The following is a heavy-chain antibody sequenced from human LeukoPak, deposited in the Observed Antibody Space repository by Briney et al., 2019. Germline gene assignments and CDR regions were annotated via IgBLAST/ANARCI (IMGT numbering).Heavy chain of an antibody. CDR2: ISSSSSTI. V-gene: IGHV3-48*04. CDR1: GFTFSSYS. D-gene: IGHD3-22*01. CDR3: ARKTSSGPFDS. Sequence: GGSLRLSCAASGFTFSSYSMNWVRQAPGKGLEWVSYISSSSSTIYYADSVKGRFTISRDNAKNSLYLQMNSLRAEDTALYYCARKTSSGPFDSWGQGTLVTVSS. J-gene: IGHJ5*01.